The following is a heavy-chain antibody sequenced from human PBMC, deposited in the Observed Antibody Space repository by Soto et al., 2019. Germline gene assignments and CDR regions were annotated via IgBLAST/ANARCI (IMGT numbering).Heavy chain of an antibody. D-gene: IGHD3-16*01. Sequence: TPSPTCRVSGGSLRSEGYSWGWIRQHPGKGLEWIGYIYYSGLTDYNPSLKSRLTISVDKSKNEFYLKMRSVTAADTAVYYCAREQGSYGGGFDYWGQGTLVTVSS. CDR3: AREQGSYGGGFDY. J-gene: IGHJ4*02. CDR2: IYYSGLT. CDR1: GGSLRSEGYS. V-gene: IGHV4-30-4*01.